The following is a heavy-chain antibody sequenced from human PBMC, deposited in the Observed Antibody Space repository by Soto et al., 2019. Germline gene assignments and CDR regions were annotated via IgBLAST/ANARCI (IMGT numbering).Heavy chain of an antibody. Sequence: EVQLVESGGGLVKPGGSLRLSCAASGFTFSSYSMNWVRQAPGKGLEWVSSISSSSSYIYYADSVKGRVTIFRDNAKNSLDLQMNSLRGEDTAVYYCARDFYRGSYWNYWGQGTLVTVSS. CDR2: ISSSSSYI. CDR1: GFTFSSYS. V-gene: IGHV3-21*01. CDR3: ARDFYRGSYWNY. D-gene: IGHD1-26*01. J-gene: IGHJ4*02.